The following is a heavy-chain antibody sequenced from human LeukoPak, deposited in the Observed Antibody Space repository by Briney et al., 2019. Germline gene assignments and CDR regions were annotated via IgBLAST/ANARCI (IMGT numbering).Heavy chain of an antibody. Sequence: SETLSLTCTVSGGSISSSSYYWGWIRQPPGKGLEWIGSIYYSGSTYYNPSLKSRVTISVDTSKNQFSLKLSSVTAADTAVYYCARGIAVAGYFDYWGQGTLVTVSS. CDR1: GGSISSSSYY. CDR2: IYYSGST. J-gene: IGHJ4*02. CDR3: ARGIAVAGYFDY. V-gene: IGHV4-39*07. D-gene: IGHD6-19*01.